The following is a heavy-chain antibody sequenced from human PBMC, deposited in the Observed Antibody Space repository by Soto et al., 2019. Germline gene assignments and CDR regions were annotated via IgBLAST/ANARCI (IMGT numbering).Heavy chain of an antibody. CDR2: ISSSGNT. J-gene: IGHJ4*02. CDR1: DGSIINFY. CDR3: ARAPMVLTRSYFDS. V-gene: IGHV4-59*01. Sequence: PSETLSLTCTVSDGSIINFYWSWIRQPPGKGLEWIGYISSSGNTNYNPSLKGRVSISVDTSKNQFSLNLTSVTAADTAVYYCARAPMVLTRSYFDSWGQGTPVTSPQ. D-gene: IGHD3-22*01.